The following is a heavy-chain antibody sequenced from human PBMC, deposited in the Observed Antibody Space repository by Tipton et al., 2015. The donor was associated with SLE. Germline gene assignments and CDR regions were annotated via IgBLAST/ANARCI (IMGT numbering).Heavy chain of an antibody. V-gene: IGHV4-34*01. J-gene: IGHJ1*01. CDR2: INHSGST. CDR1: GGSFSGYY. CDR3: ARGGYCSGGSCYFAEYFQH. D-gene: IGHD2-15*01. Sequence: TLSLTCAVYGGSFSGYYWSWIRQPPGKGLEWIGEINHSGSTNYNPSLKSRVTISVDTSKNQFSLKLSSVTAADTAVYHCARGGYCSGGSCYFAEYFQHWGQGTLVTVSS.